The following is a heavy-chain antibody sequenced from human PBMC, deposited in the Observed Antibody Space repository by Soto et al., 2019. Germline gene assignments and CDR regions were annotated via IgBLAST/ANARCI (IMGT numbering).Heavy chain of an antibody. V-gene: IGHV3-23*01. CDR3: ARDPYYDFWSGSNWFDP. Sequence: PGGSLRLSCAASGFPFSSTDMTWVRQAPGKGLEWVSTIDGSGGTTYYADSVKGRFTISRDNSINTVFLQMNSLRADDTAVYYCARDPYYDFWSGSNWFDPWGQGTLVTVSS. D-gene: IGHD3-3*01. J-gene: IGHJ5*02. CDR2: IDGSGGTT. CDR1: GFPFSSTD.